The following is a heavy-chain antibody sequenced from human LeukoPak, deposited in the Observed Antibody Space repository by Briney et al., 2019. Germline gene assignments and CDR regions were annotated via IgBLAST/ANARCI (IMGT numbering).Heavy chain of an antibody. V-gene: IGHV4-59*01. CDR1: GGSISSYY. J-gene: IGHJ4*02. CDR3: ARSQGIGYFDY. CDR2: IYYSGST. Sequence: SETLSLTCTVSGGSISSYYWSWIRQPPGKGLEWIGYIYYSGSTNYNPSLKSRVTISVDTSKTQFSLKLSSVAAADTAVYYCARSQGIGYFDYWGQGTLVTVSS. D-gene: IGHD2-21*01.